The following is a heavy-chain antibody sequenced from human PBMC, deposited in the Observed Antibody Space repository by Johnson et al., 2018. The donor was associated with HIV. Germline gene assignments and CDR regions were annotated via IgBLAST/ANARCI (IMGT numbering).Heavy chain of an antibody. J-gene: IGHJ3*01. D-gene: IGHD7-27*01. V-gene: IGHV3-11*04. CDR1: GFTFSDYY. Sequence: QVQLVESGGGLVKPGGSLRLSCAASGFTFSDYYMSWIRQAPGKGLEWVSYISGSGIDIYYANSVNGRFTISRDNAKNSLYLQMISLGAEDTAGYYCARDSTPWGGDEVGYAFDVWGQGTTVVVS. CDR3: ARDSTPWGGDEVGYAFDV. CDR2: ISGSGIDI.